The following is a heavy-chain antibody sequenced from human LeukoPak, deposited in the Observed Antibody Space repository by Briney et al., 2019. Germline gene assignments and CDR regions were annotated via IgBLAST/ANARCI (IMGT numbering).Heavy chain of an antibody. CDR2: IYHSGST. V-gene: IGHV4-38-2*01. CDR1: GYSISSGYY. D-gene: IGHD3-10*01. J-gene: IGHJ4*02. CDR3: ASWTGTPRFVR. Sequence: SETLSLTCAVSGYSISSGYYWGWIRQPPGKGLEWIGSIYHSGSTYYNPSLKSRVTISVDTSKNQFSLKLSSVTAADTAVYYCASWTGTPRFVRWGQGTLVTVSS.